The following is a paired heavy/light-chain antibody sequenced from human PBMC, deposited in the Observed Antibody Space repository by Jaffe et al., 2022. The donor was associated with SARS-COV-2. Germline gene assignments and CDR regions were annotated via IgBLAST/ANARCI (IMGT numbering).Light chain of an antibody. CDR3: SSYGGSNDLI. CDR1: SSDVGSFNY. CDR2: EVN. J-gene: IGLJ2*01. Sequence: QSALTQPPSASGSPGQSVTISCTGTSSDVGSFNYVSWYQQHPGKAPKLMIYEVNKRPSGVPDRFSGSKSGNTASLTVSGLQAEDEAEYYCSSYGGSNDLIFGGGTKLTVL. V-gene: IGLV2-8*01.
Heavy chain of an antibody. D-gene: IGHD4-17*01. CDR1: GYTFTWSA. Sequence: QVQLVQSGSELKKPGASVKISCKASGYTFTWSAMNWVRQAPGQGLEWMGWIHTNTGNPRYAQDFIGRFVFSLDTSVSTAYLQINSLKTEDTAVYYCASRGDNNDYVQLDMWGQGTMVTVSS. CDR3: ASRGDNNDYVQLDM. V-gene: IGHV7-4-1*02. J-gene: IGHJ3*02. CDR2: IHTNTGNP.